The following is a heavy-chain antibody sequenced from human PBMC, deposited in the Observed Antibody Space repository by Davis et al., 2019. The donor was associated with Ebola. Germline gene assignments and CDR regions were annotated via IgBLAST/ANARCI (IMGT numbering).Heavy chain of an antibody. D-gene: IGHD6-19*01. CDR3: ARGWDSSGWRN. Sequence: MPSETLSLTCTVSGGYISSHYWSWIRQPPGKGLEWIGHMYYSGSTKYNPSLKSRVTISAESSKNQFTLNLTSVTAADSAVYYCARGWDSSGWRNWGQGTLVTVSS. V-gene: IGHV4-59*11. CDR2: MYYSGST. CDR1: GGYISSHY. J-gene: IGHJ4*02.